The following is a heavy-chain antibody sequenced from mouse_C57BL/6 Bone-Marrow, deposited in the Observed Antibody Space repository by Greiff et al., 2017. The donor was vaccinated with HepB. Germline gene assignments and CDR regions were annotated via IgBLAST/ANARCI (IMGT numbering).Heavy chain of an antibody. CDR3: ARSMTTVVAGDYFDY. V-gene: IGHV1-61*01. J-gene: IGHJ2*01. CDR1: GYTFTSYW. CDR2: SYPSDSET. Sequence: QVQLQQPGAELVRPGSSVKLSCKASGYTFTSYWMDWVKQRPGQGLEWIGNSYPSDSETHYNQKFKDKATLTVDKSSSTAYMQLSSLTSEDSAVYYWARSMTTVVAGDYFDYWGQGTTLTVSS. D-gene: IGHD1-1*01.